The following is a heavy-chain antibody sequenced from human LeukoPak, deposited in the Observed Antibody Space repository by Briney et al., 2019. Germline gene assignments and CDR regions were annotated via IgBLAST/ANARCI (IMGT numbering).Heavy chain of an antibody. J-gene: IGHJ4*02. CDR1: GYTFTVYD. CDR3: ARDYYGSVSYSRDY. D-gene: IGHD3-10*01. Sequence: ASVKVSCKPSGYTFTVYDIHGVRQAPGQGRQWMGWMKPSTGATNYAQEFQGRVTLTRDTSVGTAHMELSRLTPDDTALYYCARDYYGSVSYSRDYWGQGTLVTVSS. V-gene: IGHV1-2*02. CDR2: MKPSTGAT.